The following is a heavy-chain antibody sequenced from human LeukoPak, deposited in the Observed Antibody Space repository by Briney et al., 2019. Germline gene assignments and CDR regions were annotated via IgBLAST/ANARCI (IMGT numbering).Heavy chain of an antibody. V-gene: IGHV4-59*11. Sequence: SETLSLTCSVSGDSISFHFWSWIRQPPGKGLEWIGHTYYGGSTDYNPSLASRVTVSADTPKNQFSLKLSSVTAADTAVYYCATLGRAAGNAFDIWGQGTVVIVSS. D-gene: IGHD1-26*01. CDR2: TYYGGST. CDR3: ATLGRAAGNAFDI. J-gene: IGHJ3*02. CDR1: GDSISFHF.